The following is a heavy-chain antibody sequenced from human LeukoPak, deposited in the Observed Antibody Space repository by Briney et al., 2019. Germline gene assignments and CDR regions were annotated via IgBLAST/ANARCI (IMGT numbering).Heavy chain of an antibody. CDR1: GFAFSTYS. D-gene: IGHD2/OR15-2a*01. V-gene: IGHV3-21*03. CDR3: ARDFYDGFALDY. J-gene: IGHJ4*02. Sequence: GESLRLSCAASGFAFSTYSMNWVRQAPGKGLEWVSFIFSSSTYIYYTDSVKGRFTISRDNARNSLYLQMDNLRAEDTGVYYCARDFYDGFALDYWGQGTLVTVSS. CDR2: IFSSSTYI.